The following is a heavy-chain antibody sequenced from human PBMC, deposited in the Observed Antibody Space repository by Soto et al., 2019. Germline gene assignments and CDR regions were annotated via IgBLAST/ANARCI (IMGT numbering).Heavy chain of an antibody. CDR2: NYYSVST. Sequence: SETLSLTCTVSGGSISSSSYYCGWIRQAPGKGLEWSGSNYYSVSTYYNPSLKSRVTIPVDTSKNQFSLKLSSVTAADTAVYYCASDYDFRRYFEYWGQGTLVTVSS. J-gene: IGHJ4*02. D-gene: IGHD3-3*01. CDR1: GGSISSSSYY. CDR3: ASDYDFRRYFEY. V-gene: IGHV4-39*01.